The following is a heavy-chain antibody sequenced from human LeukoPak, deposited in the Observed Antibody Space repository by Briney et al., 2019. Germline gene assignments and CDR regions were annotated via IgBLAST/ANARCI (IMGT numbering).Heavy chain of an antibody. J-gene: IGHJ1*01. Sequence: GESLKISCKGSGYSFTSYWLAWLRQMPGKGLESIGIIYPADSHTTYSPSFEGQVTISADKSINTVYLQWNSLKASDTAIYYCARSRGVYAPLDTWGQGTLVTVSS. V-gene: IGHV5-51*01. D-gene: IGHD2-8*01. CDR2: IYPADSHT. CDR1: GYSFTSYW. CDR3: ARSRGVYAPLDT.